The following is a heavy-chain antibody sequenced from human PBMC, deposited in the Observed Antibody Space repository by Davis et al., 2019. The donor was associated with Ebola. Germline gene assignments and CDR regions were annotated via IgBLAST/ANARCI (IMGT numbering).Heavy chain of an antibody. CDR2: INHSGST. Sequence: MPGGSLRLSCAVYGGSFSGYYWSWIRQPPGKGLEWIGEINHSGSTNYNPSLKSRVTISVDTSKNQFSLKLSSVTAADTAVYYCARGVATITFNWFDPWGQGTLVTVSS. V-gene: IGHV4-34*01. D-gene: IGHD5-12*01. J-gene: IGHJ5*02. CDR1: GGSFSGYY. CDR3: ARGVATITFNWFDP.